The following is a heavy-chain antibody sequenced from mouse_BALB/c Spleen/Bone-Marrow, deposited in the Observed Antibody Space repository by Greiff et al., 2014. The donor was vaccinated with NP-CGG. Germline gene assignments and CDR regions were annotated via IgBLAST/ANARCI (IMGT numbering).Heavy chain of an antibody. V-gene: IGHV14-3*02. CDR2: IDPANGNT. D-gene: IGHD1-1*01. CDR3: ARYYYGSSYFDY. CDR1: GFNIKDTY. Sequence: EVQLQQSGAELVKPGASVKLSCTASGFNIKDTYMHWVKQRPEQGLEWIGRIDPANGNTKYDPKFQGKATITADTSSNAAYLQLSSLTAEDTAVYSGARYYYGSSYFDYWGQGTTLTVSS. J-gene: IGHJ2*01.